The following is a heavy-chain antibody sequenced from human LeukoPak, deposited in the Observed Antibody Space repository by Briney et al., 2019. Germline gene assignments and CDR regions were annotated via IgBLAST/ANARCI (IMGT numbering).Heavy chain of an antibody. D-gene: IGHD2-15*01. CDR3: ARDSVYYCSGGSCFMPFDY. CDR2: ISGSGGST. CDR1: GFSFSNYA. J-gene: IGHJ4*02. V-gene: IGHV3-23*01. Sequence: PGGSLRLSCVSSGFSFSNYAMSWVRQAPGKGLEWVSSISGSGGSTHYADSVKGRFTISRDKTKNTLYLQMNSLRAEDTAVYYCARDSVYYCSGGSCFMPFDYWGQGTLVTVSS.